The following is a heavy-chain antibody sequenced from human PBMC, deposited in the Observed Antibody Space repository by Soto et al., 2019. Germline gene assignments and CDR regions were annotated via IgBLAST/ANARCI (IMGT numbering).Heavy chain of an antibody. J-gene: IGHJ4*02. CDR3: TRSAISPYGGLIGPFDY. CDR1: GYTFTAYA. CDR2: INPANGNT. Sequence: QVQLAQSGAEERKPGASVKVSCEATGYTFTAYAMHWVRQAPGQRLEWMGWINPANGNTKYSQKFQGRLTITSDTSAITVYVELHSLTSEDTAMYYCTRSAISPYGGLIGPFDYWGQGNLVTVSS. V-gene: IGHV1-3*05. D-gene: IGHD3-16*02.